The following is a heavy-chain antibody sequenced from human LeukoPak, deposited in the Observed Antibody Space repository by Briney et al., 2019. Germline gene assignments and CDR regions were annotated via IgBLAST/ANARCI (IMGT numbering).Heavy chain of an antibody. CDR1: GFTFSNYA. D-gene: IGHD2-15*01. CDR3: AKGRGSSCYSGIDS. Sequence: QSGGSLRLSCEASGFTFSNYAMNWVRQAPGKGLEWVSVICANNANTYYADSVKGRFTISRDNSKNTLYLQMSSLRAEDTAVYYCAKGRGSSCYSGIDSWGQGTLVTVSS. CDR2: ICANNANT. J-gene: IGHJ4*02. V-gene: IGHV3-23*01.